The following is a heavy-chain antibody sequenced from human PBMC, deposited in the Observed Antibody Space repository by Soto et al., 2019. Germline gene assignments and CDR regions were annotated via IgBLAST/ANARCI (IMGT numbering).Heavy chain of an antibody. CDR1: GYTLTELS. D-gene: IGHD2-15*01. V-gene: IGHV1-24*01. CDR3: ATLRAYCSGGSCYSGPPHFDY. CDR2: FDPEGGET. Sequence: ASVKVSCKVSGYTLTELSMHWVRQAPGKGLEWMGGFDPEGGETIYAQKFQGRVTMTEDTSTDTAYMELSSLRSEDTAVYYCATLRAYCSGGSCYSGPPHFDYWGQGTLVNVSS. J-gene: IGHJ4*02.